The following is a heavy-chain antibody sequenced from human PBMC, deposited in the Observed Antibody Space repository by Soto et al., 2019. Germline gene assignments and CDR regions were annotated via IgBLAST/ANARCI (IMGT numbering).Heavy chain of an antibody. CDR2: ISGSGGST. CDR1: GFTFSIYA. D-gene: IGHD5-18*01. V-gene: IGHV3-23*01. J-gene: IGHJ4*02. Sequence: HPGGSLRLSCAASGFTFSIYAMSWFRQAPGKGLEWVSAISGSGGSTYYADSVKGRFTISRDNSKNTLYLQMNSLRAEDTAVYYCARTLYSYGTDYWGQGTLVTVSS. CDR3: ARTLYSYGTDY.